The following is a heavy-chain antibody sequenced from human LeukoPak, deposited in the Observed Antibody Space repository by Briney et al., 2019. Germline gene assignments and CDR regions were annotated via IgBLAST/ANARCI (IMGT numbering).Heavy chain of an antibody. CDR2: ISGAGGST. Sequence: GGSLRLSCAASGFPFNTFAMNWVRQAPGKGLEWVSGISGAGGSTYYADSVKGRFTISRDNSKNTLYLQMNSLRAEDTAVYYCAKDHDYGDYYFFDYWGQGTLVTVSS. CDR1: GFPFNTFA. CDR3: AKDHDYGDYYFFDY. V-gene: IGHV3-23*01. D-gene: IGHD4-17*01. J-gene: IGHJ4*02.